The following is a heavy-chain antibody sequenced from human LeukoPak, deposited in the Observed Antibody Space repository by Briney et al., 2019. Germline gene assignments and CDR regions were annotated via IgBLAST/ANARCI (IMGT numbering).Heavy chain of an antibody. V-gene: IGHV1-2*02. CDR2: INPKSGGT. J-gene: IGHJ4*02. D-gene: IGHD4-17*01. CDR3: ARGSHDYGDLGFDY. CDR1: GYTLTDYY. Sequence: GASVKVSCKASGYTLTDYYMHWVRQAPGQGLERMGWINPKSGGTNYAQKFQGRVTMTGDTSISTAYMELSRLKSDDTAVYYCARGSHDYGDLGFDYWGQGTLVTVSS.